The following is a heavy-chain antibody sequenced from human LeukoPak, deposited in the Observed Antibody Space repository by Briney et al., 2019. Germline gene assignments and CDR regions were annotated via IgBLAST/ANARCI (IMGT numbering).Heavy chain of an antibody. Sequence: QPGGSLRLSCAASGFTFDDYAMHWVRQAPGKGLEWVSGISWNSGSIGYADSVKGRFTISRDNAKNSLYLQMNSLRAEDTAVYYCAKRVLEQSYYYYYMDVWGKGTTVTISS. CDR3: AKRVLEQSYYYYYMDV. J-gene: IGHJ6*03. D-gene: IGHD2/OR15-2a*01. CDR1: GFTFDDYA. CDR2: ISWNSGSI. V-gene: IGHV3-9*01.